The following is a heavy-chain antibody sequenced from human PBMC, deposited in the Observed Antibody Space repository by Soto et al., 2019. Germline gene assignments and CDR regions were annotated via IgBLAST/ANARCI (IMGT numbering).Heavy chain of an antibody. Sequence: QLQLQESRPGLVKPSETLSVTCTVSGGSISSSSYYWGWIRQPPGKGLEWIGSIYYSGSTYYNPSLKSRVTISVDTSKNQFSLKLSSVTAADTAVYYCARLRFWPPNWFDPWGQGTLVTVSS. V-gene: IGHV4-39*01. CDR3: ARLRFWPPNWFDP. CDR2: IYYSGST. CDR1: GGSISSSSYY. J-gene: IGHJ5*02. D-gene: IGHD3-3*01.